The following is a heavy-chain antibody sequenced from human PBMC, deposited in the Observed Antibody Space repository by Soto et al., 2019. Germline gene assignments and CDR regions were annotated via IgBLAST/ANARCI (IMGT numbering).Heavy chain of an antibody. V-gene: IGHV3-23*01. CDR3: AKRATGTYFDY. CDR1: GFTFGGFP. D-gene: IGHD1-1*01. CDR2: ISGSGGST. J-gene: IGHJ4*02. Sequence: EVQLLESGGGLVQPGGSLSLSCAASGFTFGGFPLNWFRLAPGRGLEWVSVISGSGGSTYYADSVKGRFTISRDNSKNTLYLQMNSLRAEDTAVYYCAKRATGTYFDYWGQGTLVTVSS.